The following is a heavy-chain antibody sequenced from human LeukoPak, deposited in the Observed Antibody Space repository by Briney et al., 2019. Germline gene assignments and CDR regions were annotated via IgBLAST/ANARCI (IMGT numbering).Heavy chain of an antibody. CDR1: GYTFTSYG. D-gene: IGHD3-10*01. CDR3: ARDARSSVRGVIIT. Sequence: ASVKVSCKASGYTFTSYGISWVRQAPGQGLEWMGWINPNSGGTNYAQKFQGRVTMTRDTSISTAYMELSRLRSDDTAVYYCARDARSSVRGVIITWGQGTLVTVSS. CDR2: INPNSGGT. V-gene: IGHV1-2*02. J-gene: IGHJ5*02.